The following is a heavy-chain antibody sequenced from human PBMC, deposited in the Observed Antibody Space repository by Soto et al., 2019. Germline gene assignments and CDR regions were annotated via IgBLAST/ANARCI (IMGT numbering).Heavy chain of an antibody. CDR3: ARDLCSGGSCCSHYYYYYGMDV. CDR2: IIPIFGTA. CDR1: GGTFSSYA. V-gene: IGHV1-69*13. J-gene: IGHJ6*02. D-gene: IGHD2-15*01. Sequence: GASVKLSCKASGGTFSSYAISWVRQAPGQGLEWMGGIIPIFGTANYAQKFQGRVTITADESTSTAYMELSSLRSEDTAAYYCARDLCSGGSCCSHYYYYYGMDVWGQGTTVTVSS.